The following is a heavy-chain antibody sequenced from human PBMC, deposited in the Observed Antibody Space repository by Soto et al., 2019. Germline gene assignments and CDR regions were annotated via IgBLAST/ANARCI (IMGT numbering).Heavy chain of an antibody. Sequence: GSLRLSCATSGFTFSSYAMHWVRQAPGQGLEWVAAIWYDGSNKYYADSVKGRFTISKDNSENTLYLQMNSLRAEDTAVYYCAREKDGTRASCYRGHFDYWGQGALVTVSS. D-gene: IGHD2-2*01. V-gene: IGHV3-33*01. CDR2: IWYDGSNK. J-gene: IGHJ4*02. CDR3: AREKDGTRASCYRGHFDY. CDR1: GFTFSSYA.